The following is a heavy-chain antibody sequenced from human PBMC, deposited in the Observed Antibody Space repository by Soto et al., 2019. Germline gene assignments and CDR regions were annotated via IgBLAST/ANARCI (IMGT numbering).Heavy chain of an antibody. CDR1: GDSINNRSYY. CDR2: IYYSGST. CDR3: ARQRTSVVTQAYFDS. J-gene: IGHJ4*02. V-gene: IGHV4-39*01. D-gene: IGHD2-21*02. Sequence: SETLSLTCAVTGDSINNRSYYWGWIRQPPGKGLEWIGSIYYSGSTYNNPSLKSRVSMSVDTSKNQFSLKLRSVTAADTALYYCARQRTSVVTQAYFDSWGQGSLVTVSS.